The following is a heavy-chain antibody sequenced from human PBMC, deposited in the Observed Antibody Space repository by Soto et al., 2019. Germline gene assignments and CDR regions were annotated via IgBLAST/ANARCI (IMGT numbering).Heavy chain of an antibody. D-gene: IGHD5-18*01. CDR3: ARDLATAYYYYYYMDV. CDR1: GFTFSSYS. Sequence: EVQLVESGGGLVKPGGSLRLSCAASGFTFSSYSMNWVRQAPGKGLEWVSSISSCSSYIYYADSVKGRFTISRDNAKNSLYLQMNSLRAEDTAVYYCARDLATAYYYYYYMDVWGKGTTVTVSS. CDR2: ISSCSSYI. V-gene: IGHV3-21*01. J-gene: IGHJ6*03.